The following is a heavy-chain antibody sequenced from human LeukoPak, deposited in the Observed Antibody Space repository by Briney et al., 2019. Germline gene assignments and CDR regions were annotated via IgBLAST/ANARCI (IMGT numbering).Heavy chain of an antibody. J-gene: IGHJ4*02. CDR1: GFTFSDYY. CDR2: IRYDGSNK. CDR3: AKKQWLVRGYYFDY. V-gene: IGHV3-30*02. Sequence: GGSLRLSCAASGFTFSDYYMSWIRQAPGKGLEWVAFIRYDGSNKYYADSVKGRFTISRDNSKNTLYLQMNSLRAEDTAVYYCAKKQWLVRGYYFDYWGQGTLVTVSS. D-gene: IGHD6-19*01.